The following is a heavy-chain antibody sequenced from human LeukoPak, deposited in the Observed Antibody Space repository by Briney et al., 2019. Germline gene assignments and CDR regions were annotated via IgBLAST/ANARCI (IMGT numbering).Heavy chain of an antibody. CDR1: GGTFSSYA. V-gene: IGHV1-69*05. J-gene: IGHJ3*02. Sequence: ASVKVSCKASGGTFSSYAISWVRQAPGQGLEWMGGIIPIFGTANYAQKFQGRVTITTDESTSTAYMELSSLRSEDTAVYYCASGGRWLQFYQFHAFDIWGQGTMVTVSS. D-gene: IGHD5-24*01. CDR3: ASGGRWLQFYQFHAFDI. CDR2: IIPIFGTA.